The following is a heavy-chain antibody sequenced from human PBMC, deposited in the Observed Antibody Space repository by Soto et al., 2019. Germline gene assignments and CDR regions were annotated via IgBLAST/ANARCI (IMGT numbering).Heavy chain of an antibody. Sequence: EVQLLESGGGLVQPGGSLRLSCAASGFTFSSYAMSWVRQAPGKGLEWVSAISGSGGSTYYADSVKGRFIISRDNSKNTLYLQMNSLRAEDTAVYYCAKASMAAWRFDYWGQGTLVTVSS. CDR3: AKASMAAWRFDY. CDR1: GFTFSSYA. CDR2: ISGSGGST. V-gene: IGHV3-23*01. J-gene: IGHJ4*02. D-gene: IGHD3-3*01.